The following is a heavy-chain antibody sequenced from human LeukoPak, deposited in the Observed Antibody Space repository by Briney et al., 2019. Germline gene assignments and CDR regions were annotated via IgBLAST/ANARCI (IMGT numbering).Heavy chain of an antibody. CDR1: GFTFSSYW. J-gene: IGHJ3*02. V-gene: IGHV3-23*01. Sequence: GVSLRLSCAASGFTFSSYWMSWVRQAPGKGLEWVSAITDSGGSAYYADSVKGRFTISRDNSKNTLYLQMNSLRAEDTAVYYCAKGWSSYDAFDIWGQGTMVTVSS. CDR2: ITDSGGSA. CDR3: AKGWSSYDAFDI. D-gene: IGHD3-3*01.